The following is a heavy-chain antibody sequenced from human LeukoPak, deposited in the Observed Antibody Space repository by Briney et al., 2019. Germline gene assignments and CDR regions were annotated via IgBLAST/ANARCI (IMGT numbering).Heavy chain of an antibody. V-gene: IGHV3-53*01. D-gene: IGHD3-22*01. J-gene: IGHJ4*02. Sequence: PGGSLRLSCAAPGFTVSGNYMSWVRQAPGKGLEWVSVLYSTGTTYYADSVKGRFTISRDNSKNTLYLQMNSLRAEDTAVYYCARVSGVYYDSSGYYCWGQGTLVTVSS. CDR3: ARVSGVYYDSSGYYC. CDR1: GFTVSGNY. CDR2: LYSTGTT.